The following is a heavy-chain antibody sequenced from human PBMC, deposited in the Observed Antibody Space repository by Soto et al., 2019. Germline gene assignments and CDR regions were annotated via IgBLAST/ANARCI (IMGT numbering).Heavy chain of an antibody. J-gene: IGHJ6*02. CDR3: ARLLGGYSYGYYYYYGMDV. D-gene: IGHD5-18*01. CDR1: GYSFTSYW. Sequence: PGESLKISCKGSGYSFTSYWIGWVRQMPGKGLEWMGIIYPGDSDTRYSPSFQGQVTISADKSISTAYLQWSGLKASDTAMYYCARLLGGYSYGYYYYYGMDVWGQGTTVTVSS. V-gene: IGHV5-51*01. CDR2: IYPGDSDT.